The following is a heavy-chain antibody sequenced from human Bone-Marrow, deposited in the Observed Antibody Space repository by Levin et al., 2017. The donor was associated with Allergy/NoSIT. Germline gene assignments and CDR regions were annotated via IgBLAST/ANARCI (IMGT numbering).Heavy chain of an antibody. CDR3: ARDGPAKPWA. D-gene: IGHD2-2*01. J-gene: IGHJ3*01. Sequence: GGSLRLSCAVSGFTVSNNYMDWVRQAPGRGLDWVSLIYSTGVTHYADSVKGRFTISRDSSKNTLYLQMDSLRVEDTAVYYCARDGPAKPWAWGQGTMVTVSS. CDR1: GFTVSNNY. V-gene: IGHV3-53*01. CDR2: IYSTGVT.